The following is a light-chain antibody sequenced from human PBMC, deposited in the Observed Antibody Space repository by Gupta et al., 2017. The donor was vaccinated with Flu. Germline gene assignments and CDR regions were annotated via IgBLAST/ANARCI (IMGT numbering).Light chain of an antibody. CDR2: EVN. Sequence: QSALTQPASVSGSPGQSIAISCTGTSSDVGGYDYVSWYQQHPGKAPELVIFEVNRRPSGVSDRFSGSKSGKTASLTISGLLAEDEAYYYCSSYRKSDTVVVFGGGTKLTVL. J-gene: IGLJ2*01. CDR1: SSDVGGYDY. V-gene: IGLV2-14*01. CDR3: SSYRKSDTVVV.